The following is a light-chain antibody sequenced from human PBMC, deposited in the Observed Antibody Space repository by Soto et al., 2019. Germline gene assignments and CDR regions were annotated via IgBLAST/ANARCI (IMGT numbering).Light chain of an antibody. V-gene: IGLV1-40*01. CDR3: QSFDSSLSGWL. J-gene: IGLJ3*02. CDR2: GDT. CDR1: SSNIGAGYD. Sequence: QSVLTQPPSVSGAPGQRVTISCTGSSSNIGAGYDVHWYQQLPGTAPKLLISGDTNRPSGVPDRFSGSKSGTSASLAITGLRAEDEADYYCQSFDSSLSGWLFGGGTQLTVL.